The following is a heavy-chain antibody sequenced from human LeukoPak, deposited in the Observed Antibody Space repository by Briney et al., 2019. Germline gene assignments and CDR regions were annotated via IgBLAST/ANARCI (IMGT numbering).Heavy chain of an antibody. J-gene: IGHJ3*02. V-gene: IGHV3-30*04. Sequence: GRSLRLSCAASGFTFSSYAMHWVRQAPGKGLEWVAVISYDGSNKYYADSVKGRFTTSRDNSKNTLYLQMNSLRAEDTAVYYCAKSLGYRDAFDIWGQGTMVTVSS. D-gene: IGHD3-16*01. CDR1: GFTFSSYA. CDR3: AKSLGYRDAFDI. CDR2: ISYDGSNK.